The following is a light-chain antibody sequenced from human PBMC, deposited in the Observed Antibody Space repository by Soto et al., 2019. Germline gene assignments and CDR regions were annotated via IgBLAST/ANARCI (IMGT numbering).Light chain of an antibody. J-gene: IGLJ1*01. V-gene: IGLV3-25*03. CDR2: KTN. Sequence: SYELTQPPSVSVSPGQMARITCSGDALPKQYAYWYQQKPGQAPVLLTYKTNERPSGIPERFSGSSSGTTVTLTISGVQAEDEADYYCQSADKSGTYVFGTGTKVTVL. CDR1: ALPKQY. CDR3: QSADKSGTYV.